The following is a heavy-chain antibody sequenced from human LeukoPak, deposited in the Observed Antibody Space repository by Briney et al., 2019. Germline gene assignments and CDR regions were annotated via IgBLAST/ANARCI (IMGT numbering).Heavy chain of an antibody. CDR1: GGSISSTTYY. V-gene: IGHV4-39*01. Sequence: SETLSLTCSVFGGSISSTTYYWVXIRQPXGKGLECIASIHYTGRAYYNPXLKSRVTISADTSKNHFSLKLSSVTAADTAVYYCARHFDNGDYKKTFDIWGQGTMVTVSS. D-gene: IGHD4-17*01. CDR3: ARHFDNGDYKKTFDI. J-gene: IGHJ3*02. CDR2: IHYTGRA.